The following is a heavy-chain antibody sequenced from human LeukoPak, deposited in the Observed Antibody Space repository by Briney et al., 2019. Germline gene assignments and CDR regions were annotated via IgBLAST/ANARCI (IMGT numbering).Heavy chain of an antibody. D-gene: IGHD3-10*01. CDR1: GGSISSYW. CDR3: ARHSGNYLSPLDY. J-gene: IGHJ4*02. CDR2: IFHSGTT. V-gene: IGHV4-59*01. Sequence: SVTLSLTCTVSGGSISSYWWSWIRQPPGKGLEWIAFIFHSGTTNYNPSLKSRVTISVDTSKNQFSLKLSSVTAADTAVYYCARHSGNYLSPLDYWGQGTLVTVSS.